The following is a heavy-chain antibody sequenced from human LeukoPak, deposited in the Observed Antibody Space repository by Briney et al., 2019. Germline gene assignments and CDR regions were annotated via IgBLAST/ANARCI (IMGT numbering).Heavy chain of an antibody. CDR2: ISSSSTI. J-gene: IGHJ4*02. CDR1: GFTFSSYG. Sequence: GGSLRLSCAASGFTFSSYGMNWVRQAPGKGLEWLAYISSSSTISYADSVKGRFTISRDNAKNSLYLQLHSLRAEDTAVFYCARGGAARPDYWGQGTLVTVSS. CDR3: ARGGAARPDY. D-gene: IGHD6-25*01. V-gene: IGHV3-48*04.